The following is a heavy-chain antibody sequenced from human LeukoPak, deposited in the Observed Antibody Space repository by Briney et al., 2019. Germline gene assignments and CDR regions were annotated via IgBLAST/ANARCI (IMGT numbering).Heavy chain of an antibody. D-gene: IGHD3-9*01. V-gene: IGHV1-69*04. CDR1: GGTFSSYA. CDR2: IIPILGIA. J-gene: IGHJ6*02. CDR3: ARDWYGDILTGYYQNHYGMDV. Sequence: SVKVSCKASGGTFSSYAISWVRQAPGQGLEWMGRIIPILGIANYAQRFQGRVTITADKSTSTAYMELSSLRSEDTAVYYCARDWYGDILTGYYQNHYGMDVWGQGTTVTVSS.